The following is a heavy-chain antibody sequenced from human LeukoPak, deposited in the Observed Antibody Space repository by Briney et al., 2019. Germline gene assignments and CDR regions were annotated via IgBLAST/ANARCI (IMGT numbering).Heavy chain of an antibody. CDR1: EYTFSGYF. CDR2: FNPNIGDT. J-gene: IGHJ2*01. V-gene: IGHV1-2*02. CDR3: ASQRDFSDSPGHYWHLHL. Sequence: ASVKVSCKASEYTFSGYFMHLLRQAPGQGLEMMGWFNPNIGDTHFAQRFQGRLTMSSDRSINTAYMELHGLESGDTAIYFCASQRDFSDSPGHYWHLHLWGRGTLVTVSS. D-gene: IGHD3-22*01.